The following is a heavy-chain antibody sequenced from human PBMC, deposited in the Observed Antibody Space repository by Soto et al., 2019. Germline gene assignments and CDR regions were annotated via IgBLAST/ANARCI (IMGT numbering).Heavy chain of an antibody. CDR2: ISIISSDR. V-gene: IGHV3-21*06. J-gene: IGHJ4*01. CDR3: VRGMNPLF. CDR1: GLTRRTYT. Sequence: SLKVSVPCSGLTRRTYTMNWVRQAPGKGLEWVSSISIISSDRYYADSVRGRFTISRDNAKNALYLQMKSLSADDTAVYFCVRGMNPLFGGQGTLVTVSS.